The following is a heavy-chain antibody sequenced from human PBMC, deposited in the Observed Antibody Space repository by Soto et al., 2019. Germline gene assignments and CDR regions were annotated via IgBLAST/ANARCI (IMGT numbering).Heavy chain of an antibody. CDR1: GGSISSYY. V-gene: IGHV4-59*01. D-gene: IGHD3-3*01. CDR3: ARGGYYDFWSGYYKGGHYYYGMDF. Sequence: PSETLSLTCAVSGGSISSYYWSWIRQPPGKGLEWIGYIYYSGSTNYNPSLKSRVTISVDASKNQFSLKLSSVTAADTAVYYCARGGYYDFWSGYYKGGHYYYGMDFWGQGTTVTVS. CDR2: IYYSGST. J-gene: IGHJ6*02.